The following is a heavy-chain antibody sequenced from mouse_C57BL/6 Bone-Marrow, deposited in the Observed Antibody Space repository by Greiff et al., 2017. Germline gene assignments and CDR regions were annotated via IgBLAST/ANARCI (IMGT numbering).Heavy chain of an antibody. J-gene: IGHJ4*01. Sequence: QVQLQQPGAELVMPGASVKLSCKASGYTFTSYWMHWVKQRPGQGLEWIGEIDPSDSYTNYNQKFKGKSTLTVDKSSSTAYMQLSSLTSEDSAVYYGATVLLRFYAMDYWCQGTAVTVTS. CDR3: ATVLLRFYAMDY. D-gene: IGHD1-1*01. V-gene: IGHV1-69*01. CDR1: GYTFTSYW. CDR2: IDPSDSYT.